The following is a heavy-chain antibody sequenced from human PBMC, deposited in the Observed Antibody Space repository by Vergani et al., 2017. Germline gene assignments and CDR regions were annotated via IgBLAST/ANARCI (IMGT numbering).Heavy chain of an antibody. D-gene: IGHD6-19*01. CDR3: ARGVGRPIAVAGKRGDYFDY. CDR1: GFTFSSYA. J-gene: IGHJ4*02. V-gene: IGHV3-30-3*01. Sequence: VQLLESGGGLVQPGGSLRLSCAASGFTFSSYAMHWVRQAPGKGLEWVAVISYDGSNKYYADSVKGRFTISRDNSKNTLYLQMNSLRTEDTAVYYCARGVGRPIAVAGKRGDYFDYWGQGTLVTVSS. CDR2: ISYDGSNK.